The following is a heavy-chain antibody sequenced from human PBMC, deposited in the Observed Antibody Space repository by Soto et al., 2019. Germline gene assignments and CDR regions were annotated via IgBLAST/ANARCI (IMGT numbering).Heavy chain of an antibody. V-gene: IGHV3-30*18. CDR2: ISSDGSNS. CDR1: GFTFSNYG. CDR3: AKAYFDFWSGAHYYQYGMDV. Sequence: QVQLVESGGGVVQPGKSLRLYCAASGFTFSNYGMHWVRQAPGKGLEWVAVISSDGSNSYYGDPVKGRFTSSSDDSKNTLYLQMNSLRGEDTALYYCAKAYFDFWSGAHYYQYGMDVWGQGTTVIVSS. D-gene: IGHD3-3*01. J-gene: IGHJ6*02.